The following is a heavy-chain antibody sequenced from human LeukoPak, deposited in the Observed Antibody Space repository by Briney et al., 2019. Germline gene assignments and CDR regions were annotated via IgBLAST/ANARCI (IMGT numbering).Heavy chain of an antibody. V-gene: IGHV1-2*02. D-gene: IGHD3-22*01. J-gene: IGHJ4*02. Sequence: GASVKVSCKASGYTFTGYYMHWVRQAPGQGLEWMGWINPNSGGTNYAQKFQGRVTMTRDTSISTAYMELSRLRSDDTAAYYCARAPSRITMIVVVITERRYYFDYWGQGTLVTVSS. CDR3: ARAPSRITMIVVVITERRYYFDY. CDR2: INPNSGGT. CDR1: GYTFTGYY.